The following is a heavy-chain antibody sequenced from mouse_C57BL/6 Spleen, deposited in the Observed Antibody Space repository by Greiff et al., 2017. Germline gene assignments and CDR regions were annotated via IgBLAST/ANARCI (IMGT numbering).Heavy chain of an antibody. CDR3: ASGIQLGRSAWFAY. J-gene: IGHJ3*01. Sequence: DVLLVESGGGLVKPGGSLKLSCAASGFTFSDYGMHWVRQAPEKGLEWVAYISSGSSTIYYADTVKGRFTISTDNAKNTLFMQVTSLRSEDRAMYYCASGIQLGRSAWFAYGGQGTLVTVSA. CDR2: ISSGSSTI. V-gene: IGHV5-17*01. CDR1: GFTFSDYG. D-gene: IGHD4-1*02.